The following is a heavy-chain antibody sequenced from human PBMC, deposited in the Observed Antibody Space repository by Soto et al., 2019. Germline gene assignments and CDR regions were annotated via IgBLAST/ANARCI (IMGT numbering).Heavy chain of an antibody. D-gene: IGHD3-3*01. V-gene: IGHV3-43D*04. CDR3: AKDNLNYDFWSGYYTGHWFDP. J-gene: IGHJ5*02. CDR2: ISWDGGST. Sequence: GGSLRLSCAASGFTFDDYAMHWVRQAPGKGLEWASLISWDGGSTYYADSVKGRFTISRDNSKNSLYLQMNSLRAEDTALYYCAKDNLNYDFWSGYYTGHWFDPWGQGTLVTVSS. CDR1: GFTFDDYA.